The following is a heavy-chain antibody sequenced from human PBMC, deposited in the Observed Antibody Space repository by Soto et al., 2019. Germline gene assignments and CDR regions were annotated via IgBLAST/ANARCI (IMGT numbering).Heavy chain of an antibody. CDR1: GFLFTDHS. J-gene: IGHJ4*02. Sequence: QVHLVESGGGLVKPGGSLRLSCAASGFLFTDHSMTWIRQVPGMGLEWISYIDGPSDIIYYSEYSKGRFTISRDNTKNSLYLHMDSLRTDDTAVYYCARVSYYDSRAYSRPLTNATFDYWGQGVLVTVSS. CDR2: IDGPSDII. V-gene: IGHV3-11*01. D-gene: IGHD3-22*01. CDR3: ARVSYYDSRAYSRPLTNATFDY.